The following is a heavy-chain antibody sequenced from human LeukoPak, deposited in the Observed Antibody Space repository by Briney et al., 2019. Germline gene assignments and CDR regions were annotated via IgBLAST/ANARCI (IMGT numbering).Heavy chain of an antibody. CDR1: GYTFTNYG. CDR2: ISAYNGNT. CDR3: ARASWLLDPGGDDY. J-gene: IGHJ4*02. V-gene: IGHV1-18*01. D-gene: IGHD3-22*01. Sequence: ASVKVSCKASGYTFTNYGISWVRQAPGQGLEWTGWISAYNGNTNYAQKFQGRVTMTTDTSTSTAYMELRSLRSDDTAVYYCARASWLLDPGGDDYWGQGTLVTVSS.